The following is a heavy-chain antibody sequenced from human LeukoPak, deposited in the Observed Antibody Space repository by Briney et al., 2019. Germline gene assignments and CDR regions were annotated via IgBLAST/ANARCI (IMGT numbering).Heavy chain of an antibody. J-gene: IGHJ4*02. CDR3: ARDRGITIFGVPSDY. Sequence: GGSLRLSCSATGFTFNTYAMSWVRQAPGKGLEWVSAISTSGASTYYADSVKGRFTISRDNSKNTLYLQMISLRAEDTAVYYCARDRGITIFGVPSDYWGQGTLVTVSP. CDR1: GFTFNTYA. V-gene: IGHV3-23*01. D-gene: IGHD3-3*01. CDR2: ISTSGAST.